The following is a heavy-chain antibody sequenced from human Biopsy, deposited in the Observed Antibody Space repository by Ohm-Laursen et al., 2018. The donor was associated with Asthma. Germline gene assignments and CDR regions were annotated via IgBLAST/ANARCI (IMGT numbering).Heavy chain of an antibody. D-gene: IGHD6-19*01. Sequence: GASVKVSCKVSGYTFTGYYMHWVRQAPGQGLEWMGRINPNSGGTNYAQKFQGRVTMTRDTSISTAYMELSRLRSDDTAVYYCAIVGYSSGWDFFDYWGQGTLVTVSS. CDR2: INPNSGGT. CDR1: GYTFTGYY. V-gene: IGHV1-2*06. CDR3: AIVGYSSGWDFFDY. J-gene: IGHJ4*02.